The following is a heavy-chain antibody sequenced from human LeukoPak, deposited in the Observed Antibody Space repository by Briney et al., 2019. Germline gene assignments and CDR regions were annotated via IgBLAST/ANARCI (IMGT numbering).Heavy chain of an antibody. CDR2: INHSGST. CDR1: GGSFSGYD. Sequence: PSETLSLTCAVYGGSFSGYDWSWIRQPPGKGLEWIGEINHSGSTNYNPSLKSRVTISVDTSKNQYSLKLSSVTAADTAVYYCAREDYDILTGYSEDPWGQGTLVTVSS. J-gene: IGHJ5*02. CDR3: AREDYDILTGYSEDP. V-gene: IGHV4-34*01. D-gene: IGHD3-9*01.